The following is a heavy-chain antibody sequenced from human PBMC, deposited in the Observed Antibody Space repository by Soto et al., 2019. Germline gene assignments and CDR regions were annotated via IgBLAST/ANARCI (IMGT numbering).Heavy chain of an antibody. V-gene: IGHV4-34*01. CDR2: INHSGST. D-gene: IGHD6-13*01. J-gene: IGHJ4*02. CDR3: ARKFSWYVDFDY. CDR1: GGSFSGYY. Sequence: SETLSLTCAVYGGSFSGYYWSWIRQPPGKGLEWIGEINHSGSTNYNPSLKSRVTISVDTSKNQFSLKLSSVTAADTAVYYCARKFSWYVDFDYWGQGTLVTVSS.